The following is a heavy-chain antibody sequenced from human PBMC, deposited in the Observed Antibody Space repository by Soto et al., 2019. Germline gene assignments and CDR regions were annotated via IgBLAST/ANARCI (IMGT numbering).Heavy chain of an antibody. CDR1: GFTFSSYG. Sequence: LRLSCAASGFTFSSYGMHWVRQAPGKGLEWVAVISYDGSNKYYADSVKGRFTISRDNSKNTLYLQMNSLRAEDTAVYYCAKAPGLRFLEWSDVWGQGTTVTVSS. CDR3: AKAPGLRFLEWSDV. V-gene: IGHV3-30*18. D-gene: IGHD3-3*01. J-gene: IGHJ6*02. CDR2: ISYDGSNK.